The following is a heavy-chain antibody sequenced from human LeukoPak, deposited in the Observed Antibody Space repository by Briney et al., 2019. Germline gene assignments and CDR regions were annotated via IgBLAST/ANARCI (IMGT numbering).Heavy chain of an antibody. J-gene: IGHJ6*04. Sequence: GGSLRLSCAASGFTFSSSWMHWVRKAPGKGLVWVSRITRDGSSTTYADSVKGRFTTSRDNAKNTLYLQMDSLRDDDTAVYYCARDPGYESWSPFWGGMDVWGNGTTVIVSS. CDR2: ITRDGSST. CDR1: GFTFSSSW. V-gene: IGHV3-74*01. CDR3: ARDPGYESWSPFWGGMDV. D-gene: IGHD3-16*01.